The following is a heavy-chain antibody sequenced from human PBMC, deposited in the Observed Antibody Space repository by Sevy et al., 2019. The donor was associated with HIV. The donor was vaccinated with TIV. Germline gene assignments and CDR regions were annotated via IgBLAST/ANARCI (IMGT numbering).Heavy chain of an antibody. J-gene: IGHJ4*02. CDR2: INTYHGET. D-gene: IGHD5-18*01. CDR3: TRDTAPREFSFDY. CDR1: GYTFTKFG. Sequence: ASVKVSCKTSGYTFTKFGISWVRQVPGRGLEWMGWINTYHGETRYADNFQGRVTMTTDTATNTAYMDLKYLRSDDTAVYFCTRDTAPREFSFDYWGQGTLVTVSS. V-gene: IGHV1-18*01.